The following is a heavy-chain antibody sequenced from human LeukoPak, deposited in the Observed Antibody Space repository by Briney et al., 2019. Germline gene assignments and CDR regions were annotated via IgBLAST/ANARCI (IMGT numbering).Heavy chain of an antibody. Sequence: PGGSLRLSCAASGFTFSDYYTSWIRQAPGKGLEWVSYISSGGGTIYYADSVKGRFTISRDNAKNSLYLQMNSLRAEDTAVYYCARLIYSYGCDYWGQGTLVTVSS. CDR3: ARLIYSYGCDY. V-gene: IGHV3-11*01. D-gene: IGHD5-18*01. CDR1: GFTFSDYY. CDR2: ISSGGGTI. J-gene: IGHJ4*02.